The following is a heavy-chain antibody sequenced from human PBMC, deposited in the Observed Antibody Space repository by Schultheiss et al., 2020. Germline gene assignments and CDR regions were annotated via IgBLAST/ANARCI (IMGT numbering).Heavy chain of an antibody. CDR3: ARGRGVVAVQEYFQH. CDR1: GGSISSSSYY. V-gene: IGHV4-31*03. Sequence: SQTLSPTCTVSGGSISSSSYYWGWIRQHPGKGLEWIGYIYYSGSTYYNPSLKSRVTISVDTSKNQFSVKLSSVTAADTAVYYCARGRGVVAVQEYFQHWGQGTLVTVSS. J-gene: IGHJ1*01. D-gene: IGHD2-15*01. CDR2: IYYSGST.